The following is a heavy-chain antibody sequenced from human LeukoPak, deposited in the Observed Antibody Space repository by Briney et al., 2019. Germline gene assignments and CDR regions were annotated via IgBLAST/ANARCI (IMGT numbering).Heavy chain of an antibody. CDR3: AMGIAAAGTAY. D-gene: IGHD6-13*01. Sequence: GSLRLSCAASGFTFSRYWMHWIRQPPGKGLEWIGYVYYSGGTNYNPSLKSRVTISIDTSKNQFSLNLSSVTAADTAVYYCAMGIAAAGTAYWGQGTLVTVSS. V-gene: IGHV4-59*01. J-gene: IGHJ4*02. CDR2: VYYSGGT. CDR1: GFTFSRYW.